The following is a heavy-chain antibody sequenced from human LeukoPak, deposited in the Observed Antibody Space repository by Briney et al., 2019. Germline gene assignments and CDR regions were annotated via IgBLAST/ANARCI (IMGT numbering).Heavy chain of an antibody. V-gene: IGHV3-30*03. CDR2: ISYDGSDK. J-gene: IGHJ5*02. D-gene: IGHD4-11*01. CDR3: ARGNYRWFDP. Sequence: PGGSLRLSCAASGFTFSSYGMHWVRQAPGKGLEWVAVISYDGSDKYYADSVKGRFTISRDNAKNSLYLQMNSLRDEDTAVYYCARGNYRWFDPWGQGTLVTVSS. CDR1: GFTFSSYG.